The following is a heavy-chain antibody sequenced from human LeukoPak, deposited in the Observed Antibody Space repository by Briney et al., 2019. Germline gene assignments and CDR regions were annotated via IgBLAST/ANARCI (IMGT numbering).Heavy chain of an antibody. CDR1: RFTFSSYG. CDR3: AKDRCSNGVGCYYYYMDV. D-gene: IGHD2-8*01. V-gene: IGHV3-30*02. J-gene: IGHJ6*03. Sequence: GGSLRLSCAASRFTFSSYGMHWVRQAPGKGLEWVAYIQYDGSNEQYADSMKGRFSISRDSSKNILYLQMNSLRAEDTAVYYCAKDRCSNGVGCYYYYMDVWGKGTTVTISS. CDR2: IQYDGSNE.